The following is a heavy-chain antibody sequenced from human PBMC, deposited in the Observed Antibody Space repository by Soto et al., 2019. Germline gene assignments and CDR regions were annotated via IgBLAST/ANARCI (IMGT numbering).Heavy chain of an antibody. CDR3: ARDPGTSMIENYYNGMDV. J-gene: IGHJ6*02. Sequence: SETLSLTCTVSGDSIRNYFWSWIRQPAGKGLEWIGRIYTSGSSNYNPSLKSRLTMSVDASKNQVSLNLRSVTAADTAVYYCARDPGTSMIENYYNGMDVWGRGTTVTVSS. CDR1: GDSIRNYF. CDR2: IYTSGSS. V-gene: IGHV4-4*07. D-gene: IGHD3-16*01.